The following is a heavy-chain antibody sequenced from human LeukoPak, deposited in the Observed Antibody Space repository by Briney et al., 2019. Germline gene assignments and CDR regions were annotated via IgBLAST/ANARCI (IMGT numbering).Heavy chain of an antibody. V-gene: IGHV3-30*02. CDR1: GFTFSSYG. D-gene: IGHD3-22*01. CDR2: IRYDGSNK. CDR3: AKALGYYDSSGYFDY. J-gene: IGHJ4*02. Sequence: GGSLRLSCAASGFTFSSYGMHWVRQAPGKGLEWVAFIRYDGSNKYYADSVKGRFTISRDNSKNTLYLQMNSLRAEDTAVYYCAKALGYYDSSGYFDYWGQGTLVTVSS.